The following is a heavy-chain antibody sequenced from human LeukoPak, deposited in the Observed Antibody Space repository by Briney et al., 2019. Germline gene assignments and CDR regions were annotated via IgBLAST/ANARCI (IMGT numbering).Heavy chain of an antibody. Sequence: SETLSLTCTVSGGSISSYYWSWIRQPPGKGLEWIGYIYYSGSTNYNLSLKSRVTISVDTSKNQFSLKLSSVTAADTALYYCARYQVGPDSFDYWGQGTLVIVSS. CDR1: GGSISSYY. V-gene: IGHV4-59*08. J-gene: IGHJ4*02. CDR2: IYYSGST. CDR3: ARYQVGPDSFDY.